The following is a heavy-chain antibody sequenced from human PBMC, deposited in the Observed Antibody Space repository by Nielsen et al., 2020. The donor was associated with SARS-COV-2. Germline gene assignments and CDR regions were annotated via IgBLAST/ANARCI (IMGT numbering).Heavy chain of an antibody. CDR3: ATGSGSYHLTGYYGMDV. D-gene: IGHD3-10*01. Sequence: ASVKVSCKASGYTFTSYGISWVRQAPGQGLEWMGWISAYNGNTNYAQKLQGRVTMTTDTSTSTAYMELRSLRSDDTAVYYCATGSGSYHLTGYYGMDVWGQGTTVTVSS. J-gene: IGHJ6*02. CDR2: ISAYNGNT. CDR1: GYTFTSYG. V-gene: IGHV1-18*04.